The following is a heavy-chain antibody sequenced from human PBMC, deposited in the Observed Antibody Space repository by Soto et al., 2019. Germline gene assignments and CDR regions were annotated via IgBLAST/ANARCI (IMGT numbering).Heavy chain of an antibody. V-gene: IGHV4-31*03. D-gene: IGHD1-7*01. J-gene: IGHJ4*02. CDR2: SPYSGNT. Sequence: PSETLSLTCSASGGSISSGGHYWSWIRQHPGKGLEWIGYSPYSGNTYYNPSLKSRITISVDTSKNQFSLKVTSVTAADTAVYYCASYRTSTGTAFDYWGQGSLVTVSS. CDR3: ASYRTSTGTAFDY. CDR1: GGSISSGGHY.